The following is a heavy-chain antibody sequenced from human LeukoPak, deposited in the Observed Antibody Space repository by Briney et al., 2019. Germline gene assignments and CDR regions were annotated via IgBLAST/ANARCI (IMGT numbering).Heavy chain of an antibody. Sequence: SETLSLTCTVSGDSISSDWYWSWIRQPPGKGLEWIGFIYYTGNTYYNPSLKSRVSISVDTSKNQFSLKLSSVTAADTAVYYCARFEDYYDSSVVRRDYWGQGTLVTVSS. CDR1: GDSISSDWY. CDR3: ARFEDYYDSSVVRRDY. CDR2: IYYTGNT. V-gene: IGHV4-30-4*01. D-gene: IGHD3-22*01. J-gene: IGHJ4*02.